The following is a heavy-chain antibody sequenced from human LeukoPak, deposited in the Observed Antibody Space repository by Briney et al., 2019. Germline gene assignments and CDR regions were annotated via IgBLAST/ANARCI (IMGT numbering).Heavy chain of an antibody. Sequence: PGGSLRLSCAASGFTFSSYAMHWVRQAPGKGLEWVAVISYDGSNKYYADSVKGRFTISRDNSKNTLYLQMNSLRAEDTAVYYCASWTYYDFWSGLSAFDIWGQGTMVTVSS. CDR2: ISYDGSNK. CDR3: ASWTYYDFWSGLSAFDI. D-gene: IGHD3-3*01. J-gene: IGHJ3*02. CDR1: GFTFSSYA. V-gene: IGHV3-30*04.